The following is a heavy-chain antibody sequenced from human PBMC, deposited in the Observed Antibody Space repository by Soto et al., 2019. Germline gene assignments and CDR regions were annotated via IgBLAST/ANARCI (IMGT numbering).Heavy chain of an antibody. CDR2: IYWDDDK. CDR1: GFSLSTSGMG. D-gene: IGHD3-10*01. Sequence: QITLKESGPTLVKPTQTLTLTCTFSGFSLSTSGMGVGWIRQPPGKALEWLALIYWDDDKRYSPSLKSRLTIPKDTAKHQLALTMTNMHPVATATYYCPHFFYYDSGVRYHFDYWGQGTLVTVSS. V-gene: IGHV2-5*02. CDR3: PHFFYYDSGVRYHFDY. J-gene: IGHJ4*02.